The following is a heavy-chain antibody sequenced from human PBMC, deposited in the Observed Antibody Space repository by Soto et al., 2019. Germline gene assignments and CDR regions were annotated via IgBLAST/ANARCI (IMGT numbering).Heavy chain of an antibody. J-gene: IGHJ4*02. CDR3: AHGSGWLSDF. Sequence: QITLKESGPTLLKPTQTLTLTCTFSGFSLNTTAVGVNWIRQPPEKALEWLALIYWDDDNYYSPSLRSRLTITKDTSKNQVVLTMTNMDPVDKGTYSCAHGSGWLSDFWGQGALVTVSS. CDR2: IYWDDDN. V-gene: IGHV2-5*02. D-gene: IGHD6-19*01. CDR1: GFSLNTTAVG.